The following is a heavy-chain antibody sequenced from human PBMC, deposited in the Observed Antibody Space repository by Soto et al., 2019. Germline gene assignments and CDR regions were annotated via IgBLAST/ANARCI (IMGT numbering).Heavy chain of an antibody. J-gene: IGHJ4*02. D-gene: IGHD1-7*01. Sequence: EVQLVESGGGLVQPGGSLRLSCAASGFTVSSNYMSWVRQAPGKGLGCVSVLYSGGSTYYADSVKGRFTISRDSSKNTLYLHMNSLRAEDTAVYFCAREPRNRIAGSTTSEDYWGQGTLVTVSS. CDR3: AREPRNRIAGSTTSEDY. CDR1: GFTVSSNY. V-gene: IGHV3-66*01. CDR2: LYSGGST.